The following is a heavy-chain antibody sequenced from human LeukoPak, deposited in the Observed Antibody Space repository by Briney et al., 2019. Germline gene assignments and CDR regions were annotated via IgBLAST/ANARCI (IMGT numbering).Heavy chain of an antibody. V-gene: IGHV4-30-4*08. Sequence: SETLSLTCTVSGGSISSGDYYWSWIRQPPGKGLEWIGYIYYSGSTYYNPSLKSRVTISVDTSKNQFSLKLSSVTAADTAVYCCARVGYCSSTSCSRASPWGQGTLVTVSS. J-gene: IGHJ5*02. D-gene: IGHD2-2*01. CDR1: GGSISSGDYY. CDR3: ARVGYCSSTSCSRASP. CDR2: IYYSGST.